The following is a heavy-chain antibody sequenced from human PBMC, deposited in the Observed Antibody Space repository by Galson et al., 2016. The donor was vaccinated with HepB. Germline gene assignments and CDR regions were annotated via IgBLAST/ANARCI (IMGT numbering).Heavy chain of an antibody. CDR1: VHSFSAHW. D-gene: IGHD2-15*01. CDR2: VDPSVSYS. V-gene: IGHV5-10-1*01. J-gene: IGHJ6*02. CDR3: ARMREGHEVVGGLDV. Sequence: QSGAEVKKHGESLQISCKGSVHSFSAHWIYWVRQKPGKGLEWMGRVDPSVSYSKYSQPFQGHVTMFTDKSTSTAYLQWSSLKASDSATYYCARMREGHEVVGGLDVWGQGTTVTVSS.